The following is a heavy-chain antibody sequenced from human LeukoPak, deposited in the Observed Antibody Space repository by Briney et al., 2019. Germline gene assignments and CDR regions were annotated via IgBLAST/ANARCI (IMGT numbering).Heavy chain of an antibody. CDR2: IKQDGSEK. CDR3: ARNYDILTGYYANWFDP. J-gene: IGHJ5*02. CDR1: GFTFSSYW. Sequence: TGGSLRLSCAASGFTFSSYWMSWVRQAPGKGLEWVANIKQDGSEKYYVDSVKGRFTISRDNAKNSLYLQMNSLRAEDTAVYYCARNYDILTGYYANWFDPWGQGTLVTVSS. V-gene: IGHV3-7*01. D-gene: IGHD3-9*01.